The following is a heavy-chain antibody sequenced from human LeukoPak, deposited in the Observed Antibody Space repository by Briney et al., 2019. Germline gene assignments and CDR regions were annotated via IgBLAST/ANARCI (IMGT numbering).Heavy chain of an antibody. D-gene: IGHD2-15*01. CDR1: GGSISSGGYS. CDR3: ARSGGDCDGGSCYSGWFDP. Sequence: SETLSLTCAVSGGSISSGGYSWSWIRQPPGKGLEWIGYIYRSGSTYYNPSLKSRVTISVDRSRNQFSLKLSSMTAADTAVYYCARSGGDCDGGSCYSGWFDPWGQGTLVTVSS. CDR2: IYRSGST. J-gene: IGHJ5*02. V-gene: IGHV4-30-2*01.